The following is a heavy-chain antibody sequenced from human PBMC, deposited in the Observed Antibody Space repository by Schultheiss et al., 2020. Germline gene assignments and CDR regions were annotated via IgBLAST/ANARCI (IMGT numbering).Heavy chain of an antibody. V-gene: IGHV4-59*01. J-gene: IGHJ5*02. CDR3: ARGSITIFGATNWFDP. D-gene: IGHD3-3*01. CDR1: GGSISSYY. Sequence: SETLSLTCTVSGGSISSYYWSWIRQPPGKGLEWIGYIYYSGSTNYNPSLKSRVTISVDTSKNQFSLKLSSVTAADTAVYYCARGSITIFGATNWFDPWGQGTLVTVSS. CDR2: IYYSGST.